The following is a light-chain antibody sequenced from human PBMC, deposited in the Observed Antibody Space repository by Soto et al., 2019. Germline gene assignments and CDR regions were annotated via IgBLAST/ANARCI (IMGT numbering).Light chain of an antibody. Sequence: QSALTQPASVSASRGQSDTISCTGTSSDVGGFNYVSWYQHHPGKAPRLILYEVNNRPSGISDRFSGSKSGNTASLTISGLQTEDEAVYFCTAYTSGNIQWIFGGGTQLTVL. CDR1: SSDVGGFNY. CDR3: TAYTSGNIQWI. J-gene: IGLJ2*01. V-gene: IGLV2-14*01. CDR2: EVN.